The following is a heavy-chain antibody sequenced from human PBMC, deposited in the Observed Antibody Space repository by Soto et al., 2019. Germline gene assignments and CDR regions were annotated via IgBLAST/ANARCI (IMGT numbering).Heavy chain of an antibody. CDR3: ARDLGGSSGYYGMDV. CDR2: IGTAGDT. Sequence: GSLRLSCAASGFTFSSYDMHWVRQATGKGLEWVSAIGTAGDTYYPGSVKGRFTISRENAKNSLYLQMNSLRAGDTAVYYCARDLGGSSGYYGMDVWGQGTTVTVSS. CDR1: GFTFSSYD. V-gene: IGHV3-13*01. D-gene: IGHD1-26*01. J-gene: IGHJ6*02.